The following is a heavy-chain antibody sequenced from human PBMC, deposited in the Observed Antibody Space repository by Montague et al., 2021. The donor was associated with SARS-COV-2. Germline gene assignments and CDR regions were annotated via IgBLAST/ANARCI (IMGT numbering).Heavy chain of an antibody. CDR2: IYYSGST. Sequence: SETLSLTCTVSGGSISSSSYYWGWIRQPPGKGLEWIGSIYYSGSTYYNPSLKSRVTISVDTSRNQFSLKLSSVTAADTAVYYCARQVAGGYILTGYSVGTWFVPWGQGTLVTVSS. CDR3: ARQVAGGYILTGYSVGTWFVP. CDR1: GGSISSSSYY. V-gene: IGHV4-39*01. D-gene: IGHD3-9*01. J-gene: IGHJ5*02.